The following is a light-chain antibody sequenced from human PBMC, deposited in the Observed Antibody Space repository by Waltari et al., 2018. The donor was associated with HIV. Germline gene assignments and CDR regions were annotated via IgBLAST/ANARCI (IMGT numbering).Light chain of an antibody. CDR1: SLRTQY. CDR2: QDT. CDR3: QAWDSNTAV. V-gene: IGLV3-1*01. J-gene: IGLJ1*01. Sequence: SHELTQSPSLSVSPEQTSSVTCSGDSLRTQYVYWYQHKPGQSPVLVIYQDTKRPSGIPERFSGSNSGNTATLTISGTQVMDEADYYCQAWDSNTAVFGSGTKVTVL.